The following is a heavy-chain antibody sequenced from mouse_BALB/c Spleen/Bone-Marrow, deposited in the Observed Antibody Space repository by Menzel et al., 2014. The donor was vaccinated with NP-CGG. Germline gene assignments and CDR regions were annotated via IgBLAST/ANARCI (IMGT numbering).Heavy chain of an antibody. J-gene: IGHJ2*01. CDR2: ISSGGSYT. CDR1: GFTFSSYA. D-gene: IGHD1-1*01. CDR3: ARHITTVVADY. Sequence: EVMLVESGGGLVKPGGSLKLSCAASGFTFSSYAMSWVRQTPEKRLEWVATISSGGSYTYYPDSVKGRFTISRDNAKNTLYLQMSSLRSEDTAMYYCARHITTVVADYWGQGTILTVSS. V-gene: IGHV5-9-3*01.